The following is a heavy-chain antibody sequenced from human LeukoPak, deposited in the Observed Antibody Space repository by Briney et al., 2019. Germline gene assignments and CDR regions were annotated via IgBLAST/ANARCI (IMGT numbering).Heavy chain of an antibody. CDR2: IYSGGST. V-gene: IGHV3-53*01. Sequence: GGSLRLSCAASGFTVSVNYMSWVRQAPGKGLEWVSVIYSGGSTYYADSVKGRFTISRDNSKNTLYLQINSLRAEDTAVYYCARVAGIAVAQPLDYWGQGTLVTVSS. J-gene: IGHJ4*02. CDR1: GFTVSVNY. CDR3: ARVAGIAVAQPLDY. D-gene: IGHD6-19*01.